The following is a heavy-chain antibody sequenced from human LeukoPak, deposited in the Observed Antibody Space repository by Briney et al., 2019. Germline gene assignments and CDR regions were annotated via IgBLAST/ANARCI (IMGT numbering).Heavy chain of an antibody. CDR1: GFTFSSYA. D-gene: IGHD3-22*01. CDR2: ISYDGSNK. CDR3: ARADGYYDSSGYYAVFDY. J-gene: IGHJ4*02. V-gene: IGHV3-30-3*01. Sequence: GGSLRLSCAASGFTFSSYAMHWVRQAPGKGLEWVAVISYDGSNKYYADSVKGRFTISRDNSKNTLYLQMNSLRAEDTAVYYCARADGYYDSSGYYAVFDYWGQGTLVTVSS.